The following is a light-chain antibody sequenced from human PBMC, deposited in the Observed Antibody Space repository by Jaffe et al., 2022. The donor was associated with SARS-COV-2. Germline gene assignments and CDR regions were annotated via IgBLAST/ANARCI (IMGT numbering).Light chain of an antibody. V-gene: IGKV1-16*01. CDR3: QQYNRYPYT. Sequence: DIQMTQSPSSLSASVGDRITITCRASQDIYNTLAWLQQKPGKAPKSLVYGASNLQSGVPSRFSASGSGTDFTLTITSLQPEDFATYYCQQYNRYPYTFGQGTKLEIK. CDR1: QDIYNT. J-gene: IGKJ2*01. CDR2: GAS.